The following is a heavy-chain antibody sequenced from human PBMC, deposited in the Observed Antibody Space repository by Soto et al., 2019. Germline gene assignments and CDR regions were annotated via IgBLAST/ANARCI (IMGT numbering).Heavy chain of an antibody. D-gene: IGHD6-19*01. CDR1: GYSFTSYW. Sequence: PGESLKISCKGSGYSFTSYWISWVHQMPGKGLEWMGRIDPSDSYTNYSPSFQGHVTISADKSISTAYLQWSSLKASDTAMYYCATSIAVAGTTFYYFYGMDVWGQGTTVTVSS. CDR2: IDPSDSYT. V-gene: IGHV5-10-1*01. CDR3: ATSIAVAGTTFYYFYGMDV. J-gene: IGHJ6*02.